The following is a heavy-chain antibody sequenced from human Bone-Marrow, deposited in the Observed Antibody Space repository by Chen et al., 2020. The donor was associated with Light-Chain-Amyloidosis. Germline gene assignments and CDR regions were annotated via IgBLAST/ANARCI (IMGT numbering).Heavy chain of an antibody. J-gene: IGHJ4*02. CDR1: GFIFSKYA. D-gene: IGHD3-10*01. Sequence: QVQLVESGGGVVRPGRSLRLSCAASGFIFSKYAIHWVRQAPGKGLEWVAVISRDGNNKYYEVSVRGRFTISRDNSKNTVSLQMNSLTTEDTAVYYCVKEGVVVRGVIWSHFDYWGQGTQVTVSS. CDR2: ISRDGNNK. V-gene: IGHV3-30*04. CDR3: VKEGVVVRGVIWSHFDY.